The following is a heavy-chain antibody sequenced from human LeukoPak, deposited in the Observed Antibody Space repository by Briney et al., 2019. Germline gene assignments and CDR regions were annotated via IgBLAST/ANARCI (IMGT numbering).Heavy chain of an antibody. Sequence: PGGSLRLSCAASGFTFSNAWMSWVRQAPGKGLEWVGRIKSKTDGGTTDYAAPVKGRFTISRDDSKNTLYLQVNSLRAEDTAVYYCARDEVVCSSTNCYFVHWGQGTLVTVSS. CDR2: IKSKTDGGTT. D-gene: IGHD2-2*01. CDR3: ARDEVVCSSTNCYFVH. J-gene: IGHJ5*02. CDR1: GFTFSNAW. V-gene: IGHV3-15*01.